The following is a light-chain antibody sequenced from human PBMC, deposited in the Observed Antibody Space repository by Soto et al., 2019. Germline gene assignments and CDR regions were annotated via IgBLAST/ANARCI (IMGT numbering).Light chain of an antibody. V-gene: IGLV2-14*01. CDR3: SLFTRSRPYV. CDR2: EVS. CDR1: SSDVGGYNY. J-gene: IGLJ1*01. Sequence: QSVLTQPASVSGSPGQSITISCTGTSSDVGGYNYVSWYQQHPGKAPKLMIYEVSNRPSGVSNRFSGSKSGNTASLTISGLQAEDEAYYFFSLFTRSRPYVFGTGTKVTVL.